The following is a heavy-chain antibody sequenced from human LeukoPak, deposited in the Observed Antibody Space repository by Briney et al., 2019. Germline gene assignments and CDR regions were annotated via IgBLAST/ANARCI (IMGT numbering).Heavy chain of an antibody. Sequence: SETLSLTCTDSGGSISSYYWSWIRQPAGTALEWIGRIYTSGTITYNPSLKSRVTMSVDTSKNQFSLKLSSVTAADTAVYYCARDSGTTGEVKFDPWGQGTLLTVSS. D-gene: IGHD3-10*01. V-gene: IGHV4-4*07. J-gene: IGHJ5*02. CDR3: ARDSGTTGEVKFDP. CDR1: GGSISSYY. CDR2: IYTSGTI.